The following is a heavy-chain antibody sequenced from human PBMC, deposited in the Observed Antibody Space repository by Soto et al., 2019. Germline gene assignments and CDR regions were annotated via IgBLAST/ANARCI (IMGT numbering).Heavy chain of an antibody. D-gene: IGHD3-22*01. CDR3: ASLGDSSGYYTDAFNN. CDR1: GFTFSSYA. Sequence: GGSLRLSCAASGFTFSSYAMHWVRQAPGKGLEWVAVISYDGSNKYYADSVKGRFTISRDNSKNTLYLQMNSLRAEDTAVYYCASLGDSSGYYTDAFNNWGQCTMVTVSS. J-gene: IGHJ3*02. V-gene: IGHV3-30-3*01. CDR2: ISYDGSNK.